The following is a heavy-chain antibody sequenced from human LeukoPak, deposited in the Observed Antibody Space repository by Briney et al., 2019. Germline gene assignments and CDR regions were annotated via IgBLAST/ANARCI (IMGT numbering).Heavy chain of an antibody. CDR2: ISGSGGST. Sequence: GGSLRLSCAASGFSFSSYDMHWVRQAPGKGLEWVSAISGSGGSTYYADSVKGRFTISRDNSKNTLYLQMNSLRAEDTAVYYCAKEGGYPTVTTVPTFDYWGQGTLVTVSS. J-gene: IGHJ4*02. CDR3: AKEGGYPTVTTVPTFDY. D-gene: IGHD4-17*01. CDR1: GFSFSSYD. V-gene: IGHV3-23*01.